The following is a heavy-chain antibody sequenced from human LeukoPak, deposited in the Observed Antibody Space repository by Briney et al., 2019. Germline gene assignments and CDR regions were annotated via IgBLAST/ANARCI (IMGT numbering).Heavy chain of an antibody. CDR1: GFTFSSYG. CDR2: IRYDGSNK. D-gene: IGHD5-12*01. CDR3: AKGGGYEAQYYYYLDV. V-gene: IGHV3-30*02. Sequence: GGSLRLSRAASGFTFSSYGMYWVRQAPGKGLEWVAFIRYDGSNKYYADSVKGRFTVSRDNSKNTLYLQMKSLRAEDTAVYYCAKGGGYEAQYYYYLDVWGKGTTVTISS. J-gene: IGHJ6*03.